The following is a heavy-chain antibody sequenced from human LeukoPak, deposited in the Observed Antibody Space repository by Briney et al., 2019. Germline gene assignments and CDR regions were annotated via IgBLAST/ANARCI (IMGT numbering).Heavy chain of an antibody. CDR1: GGTFSSYA. CDR2: IIPIFGTA. J-gene: IGHJ4*02. D-gene: IGHD6-19*01. CDR3: ARDFRPGPGIAVAGTGFYFYY. V-gene: IGHV1-69*06. Sequence: GASVKVSCKASGGTFSSYAISWVLQAPGQGLEWMGGIIPIFGTANYAQKSQGRVMITADKSTSTAYMELSSLRSEDTAVYYCARDFRPGPGIAVAGTGFYFYYWGQGTLVTVSS.